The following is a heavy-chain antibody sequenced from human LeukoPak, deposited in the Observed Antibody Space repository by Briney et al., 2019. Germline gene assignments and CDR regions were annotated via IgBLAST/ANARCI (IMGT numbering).Heavy chain of an antibody. V-gene: IGHV3-30*04. CDR2: ISYDGNNK. Sequence: PGGSLRLSCVASGFTFSSYAMHWVRQAPGKGLEWVAVISYDGNNKKYADSVKGRFTISRDNSKSTLSLQMNSLRAEDTAIYYCATYRQVLLPFESWGQGTLVTVSS. J-gene: IGHJ4*02. D-gene: IGHD2-8*02. CDR3: ATYRQVLLPFES. CDR1: GFTFSSYA.